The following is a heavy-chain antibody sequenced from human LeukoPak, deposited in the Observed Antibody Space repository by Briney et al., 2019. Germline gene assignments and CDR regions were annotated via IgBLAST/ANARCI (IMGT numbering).Heavy chain of an antibody. CDR3: ATRPWTLGAFDI. CDR1: GYTFTDDY. D-gene: IGHD3-16*01. Sequence: ASVKVSCKASGYTFTDDYVHWVRQAPGQGLEWMGWINPNSGVTNYAQKFQGRVTMTRDMSISTVYMELSSLRSEDTAVYYCATRPWTLGAFDIWGQGTMVTVSS. V-gene: IGHV1-2*02. CDR2: INPNSGVT. J-gene: IGHJ3*02.